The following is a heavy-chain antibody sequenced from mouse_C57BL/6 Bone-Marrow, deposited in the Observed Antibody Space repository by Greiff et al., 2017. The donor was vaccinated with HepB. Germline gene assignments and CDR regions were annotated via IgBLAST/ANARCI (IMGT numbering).Heavy chain of an antibody. V-gene: IGHV1-55*01. Sequence: QVQLKQPGAELVKPGASVKMSCKASGYTFTSYWITWVKQRPGQGLEWIGDIYPGSGSTNYNEKFKSKATLTVDTSSSTAYMQLSSLTSEDSAVYYCARGYSLYYYGSSYFYYAMDYWGQGTSVTVSS. CDR1: GYTFTSYW. CDR2: IYPGSGST. CDR3: ARGYSLYYYGSSYFYYAMDY. D-gene: IGHD1-1*01. J-gene: IGHJ4*01.